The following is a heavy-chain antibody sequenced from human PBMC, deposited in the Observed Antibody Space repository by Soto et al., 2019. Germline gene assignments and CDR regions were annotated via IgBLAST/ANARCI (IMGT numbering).Heavy chain of an antibody. J-gene: IGHJ6*02. Sequence: PSETLSLTCTVSGGSISSGGYYWSWIRQHPGKGLEWIGYIYYSGSTYYNPSLKSRVTISVDTSKNQFSLKLSSVTAADTAVYYCARVVGYCSGGSCYSHRYGMDVWGQGTTVTVSS. D-gene: IGHD2-15*01. CDR1: GGSISSGGYY. CDR2: IYYSGST. CDR3: ARVVGYCSGGSCYSHRYGMDV. V-gene: IGHV4-31*02.